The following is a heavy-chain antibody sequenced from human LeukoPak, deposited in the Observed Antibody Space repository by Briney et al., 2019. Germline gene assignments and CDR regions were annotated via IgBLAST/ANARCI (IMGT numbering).Heavy chain of an antibody. J-gene: IGHJ4*02. V-gene: IGHV3-30-3*02. CDR1: GSTFSSYA. CDR2: ISYDGSNK. D-gene: IGHD3-10*01. CDR3: AKSEGPYYYGSGSYGDY. Sequence: GGSLRLSCAASGSTFSSYAMSWVRQAPGKGLEWVAVISYDGSNKYYADSVKGRFTISRDNSKNTLYLQMNSLRAEDTALYYCAKSEGPYYYGSGSYGDYWGQGTLVTVSS.